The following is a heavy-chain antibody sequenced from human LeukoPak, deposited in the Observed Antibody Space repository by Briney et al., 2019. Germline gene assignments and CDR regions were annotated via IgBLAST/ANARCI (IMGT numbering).Heavy chain of an antibody. CDR2: ISAYNGNT. D-gene: IGHD3-10*01. Sequence: ASVKVSCKASGYTFTSYGISWVRQAPGQGLEWMGWISAYNGNTNYAQKLQGRVTMTTDTSTSTAYMELRSLRSDDTAVYYCAREEDYYGSGSYYTTSYGMDVWGQGTTVTVSS. V-gene: IGHV1-18*01. CDR1: GYTFTSYG. J-gene: IGHJ6*02. CDR3: AREEDYYGSGSYYTTSYGMDV.